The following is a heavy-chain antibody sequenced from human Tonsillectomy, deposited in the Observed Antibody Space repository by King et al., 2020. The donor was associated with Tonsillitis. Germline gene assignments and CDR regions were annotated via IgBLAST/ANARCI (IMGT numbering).Heavy chain of an antibody. J-gene: IGHJ4*02. CDR1: RFTFSRYS. Sequence: VQLVESGGGLVKPGGSLRLSCAASRFTFSRYSMNWVRQAPEKGLEWVSSISSNSRYIYYADSVKGRFTISRDNANNSLYLQMNSLRAEDTAVYYCARDQQLIRWGQGPLVTVSS. CDR3: ARDQQLIR. CDR2: ISSNSRYI. V-gene: IGHV3-21*01. D-gene: IGHD6-13*01.